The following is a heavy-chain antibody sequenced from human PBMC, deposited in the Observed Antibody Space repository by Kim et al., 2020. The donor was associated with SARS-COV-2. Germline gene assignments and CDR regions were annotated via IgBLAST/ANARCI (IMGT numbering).Heavy chain of an antibody. CDR1: GFTLSTYN. D-gene: IGHD4-17*01. CDR2: VSSSRSTI. Sequence: GGSLRLSCAASGFTLSTYNMNWVRQALGKGLEWVSYVSSSRSTIYYADSVKGRFTISIDNAKNSLYLQMNSLGDEDTAVYYCTSDALILPDFGEYEAYYSGMYGWGQGTTVTVSS. CDR3: TSDALILPDFGEYEAYYSGMYG. J-gene: IGHJ6*02. V-gene: IGHV3-48*02.